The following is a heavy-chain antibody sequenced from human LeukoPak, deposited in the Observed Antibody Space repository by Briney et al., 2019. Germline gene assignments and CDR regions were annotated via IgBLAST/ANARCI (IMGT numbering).Heavy chain of an antibody. Sequence: GGSLRLSCAASGFTFSNAWMSWVRQAPGKGLEWVGRIKSKTDGGTTDYAAPVKGRFTISRDASKNTLYLQMNSLKTEDTAVYYCTTGGYYGSGSHYYYYGMDVWGKGPTVTVSS. J-gene: IGHJ6*04. V-gene: IGHV3-15*01. D-gene: IGHD3-10*01. CDR2: IKSKTDGGTT. CDR3: TTGGYYGSGSHYYYYGMDV. CDR1: GFTFSNAW.